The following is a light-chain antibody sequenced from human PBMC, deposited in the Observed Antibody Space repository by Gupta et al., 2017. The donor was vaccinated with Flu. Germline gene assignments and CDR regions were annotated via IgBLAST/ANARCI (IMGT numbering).Light chain of an antibody. V-gene: IGKV3-11*01. CDR3: QLSCA. J-gene: IGKJ4*01. CDR2: EGC. CDR1: QSIRNF. Sequence: ELVLTQSPATLSLSPGERATLSCRASQSIRNFLAWYQQKPGQSPRLLSYEGCNRATGIPARLSGSGSVTDFSRPRSGVEAEDSDEDDRQLSCAFGRGTKVEI.